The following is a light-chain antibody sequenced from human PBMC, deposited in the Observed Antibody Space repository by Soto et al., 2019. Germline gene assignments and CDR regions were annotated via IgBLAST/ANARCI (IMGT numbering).Light chain of an antibody. CDR3: QQYPTTPVT. Sequence: DIVMTQSPDSLSVSLGERATINCKSSQTVLYSSNYLAWYQQKAGQPPKLLIYWASTRESGVPDRFSGSVSGTDFALTISSPQAEDVATYYCQQYPTTPVTFGQGTKVEI. J-gene: IGKJ1*01. V-gene: IGKV4-1*01. CDR2: WAS. CDR1: QTVLYSSNY.